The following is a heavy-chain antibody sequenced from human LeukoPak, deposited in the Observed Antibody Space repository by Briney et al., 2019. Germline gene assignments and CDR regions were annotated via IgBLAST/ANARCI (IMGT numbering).Heavy chain of an antibody. CDR3: ARDYYTSFDP. CDR1: GFAFSSHW. Sequence: GGSLRLSCAASGFAFSSHWMHWVRQAPGKGLVWVSRVNSDGSSTTYADSVKGRFTISRDNAKNTLYLQMNSLRAEDTAVYYCARDYYTSFDPWGQGTLVTVSS. CDR2: VNSDGSST. J-gene: IGHJ5*02. D-gene: IGHD3-10*01. V-gene: IGHV3-74*01.